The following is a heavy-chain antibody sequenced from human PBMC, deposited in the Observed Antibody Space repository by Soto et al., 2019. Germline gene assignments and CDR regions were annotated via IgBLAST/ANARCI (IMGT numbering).Heavy chain of an antibody. D-gene: IGHD5-18*01. CDR2: INHSGST. V-gene: IGHV4-34*01. CDR1: GGSFSGYY. CDR3: ARALSGYSYGSSYWFDP. Sequence: SETLSLTCAVYGGSFSGYYWRWIRQPPGKGLEWIVEINHSGSTNYNPSLKSRVTISVDTSKNQFSLKLSSVTAADTAVYYCARALSGYSYGSSYWFDPWGQGTLVTVS. J-gene: IGHJ5*02.